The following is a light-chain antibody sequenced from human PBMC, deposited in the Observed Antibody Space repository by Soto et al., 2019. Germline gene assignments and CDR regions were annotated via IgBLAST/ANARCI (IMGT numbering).Light chain of an antibody. CDR3: SSYAGTNKV. CDR1: SGDVGGHNF. J-gene: IGLJ3*02. CDR2: EVS. Sequence: QSVLTQPPSASGSPGQSGTISCTGTSGDVGGHNFVSWYQFHPGKAPKLIIYEVSKRPSGVPNRFSGSKSDNTASLTVSGLQAEDEADYFCSSYAGTNKVFGGGTKLTVL. V-gene: IGLV2-8*01.